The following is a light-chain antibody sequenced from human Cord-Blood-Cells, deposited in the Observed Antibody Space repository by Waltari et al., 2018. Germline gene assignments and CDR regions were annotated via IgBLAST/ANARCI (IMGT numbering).Light chain of an antibody. CDR3: QSADSSGTYYV. J-gene: IGLJ1*01. V-gene: IGLV3-25*03. CDR1: ALPKQY. CDR2: KDS. Sequence: SYELTQPPSVSVSPGQTARITCSGDALPKQYAYWYQQKPGQAPVLVIYKDSERPSGIPERFSGSSSGKTVTLTISGVQAEDEADYYCQSADSSGTYYVFGTGTEVTVL.